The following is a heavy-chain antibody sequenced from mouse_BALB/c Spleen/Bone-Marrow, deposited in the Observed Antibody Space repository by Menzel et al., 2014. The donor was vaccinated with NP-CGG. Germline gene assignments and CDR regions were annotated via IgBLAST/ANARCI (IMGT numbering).Heavy chain of an antibody. CDR3: ARGIYYGNYVYAMDY. V-gene: IGHV1S41*01. Sequence: LVKPGASVKLSCKASGYTFTNYWINWIKQRPGQGLEWIGRIAPGSGSTYYNEMFKGKATLTVDTSSSTAYIQLSSLSSEDSAVYFCARGIYYGNYVYAMDYWVQGTSVTVSS. D-gene: IGHD2-1*01. CDR2: IAPGSGST. J-gene: IGHJ4*01. CDR1: GYTFTNYW.